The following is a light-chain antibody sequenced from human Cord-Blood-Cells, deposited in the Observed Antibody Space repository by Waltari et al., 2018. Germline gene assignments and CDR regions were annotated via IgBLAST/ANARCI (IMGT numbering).Light chain of an antibody. CDR2: EGS. Sequence: QSALTQPASVSGSPGQSITIFCTGTSSDVGSYNLVSWYQQHPGKAPKLTIYEGSKRPSGVSNRFSGSKSGNTASLTISGLQAEDEADYYCCSYAGSSTWVFGGGTKLTVL. J-gene: IGLJ3*02. CDR3: CSYAGSSTWV. CDR1: SSDVGSYNL. V-gene: IGLV2-23*01.